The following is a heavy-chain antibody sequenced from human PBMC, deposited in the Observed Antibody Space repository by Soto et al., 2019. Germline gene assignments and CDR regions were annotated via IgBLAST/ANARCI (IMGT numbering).Heavy chain of an antibody. Sequence: PSETLSLTCAVSGGSISSGGYSWSWIRQPPGKGLEWIGYIYHSGSTYYNPSLKSRVTISVDTSKNQFSLKLSSVTAADTAVYYCARGTYYYGSGSPDFDYWGQGTLVTVSS. J-gene: IGHJ4*02. D-gene: IGHD3-10*01. CDR3: ARGTYYYGSGSPDFDY. V-gene: IGHV4-30-2*01. CDR1: GGSISSGGYS. CDR2: IYHSGST.